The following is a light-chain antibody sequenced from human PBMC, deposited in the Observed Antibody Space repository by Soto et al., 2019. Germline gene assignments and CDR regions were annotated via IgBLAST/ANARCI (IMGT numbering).Light chain of an antibody. J-gene: IGLJ2*01. CDR3: QSYDSSNQV. V-gene: IGLV6-57*01. CDR1: SGSIVSNY. CDR2: EDN. Sequence: NFMLTQPHSVSESPGKTVTISCTRSSGSIVSNYVQWYQQRPGSSPTTVIYEDNRRPSGVPDRFSGSIDSSSNSASLTISGLKTEDEADYYCQSYDSSNQVFGGGTKVTVL.